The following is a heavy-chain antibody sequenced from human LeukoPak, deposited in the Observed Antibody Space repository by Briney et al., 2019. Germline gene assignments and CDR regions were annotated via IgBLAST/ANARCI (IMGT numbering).Heavy chain of an antibody. J-gene: IGHJ4*02. Sequence: SETLSLTCTVSGGSISSYYWSWIRQPPGKGLEWIGSIYHTGSTYYNTSLKSRVTISVDTSKTQFSLKLSSVTAADTAVYYCASCCEYSSSWSGRNDYWGQGTLVTVSS. CDR2: IYHTGST. V-gene: IGHV4-59*08. CDR3: ASCCEYSSSWSGRNDY. CDR1: GGSISSYY. D-gene: IGHD6-13*01.